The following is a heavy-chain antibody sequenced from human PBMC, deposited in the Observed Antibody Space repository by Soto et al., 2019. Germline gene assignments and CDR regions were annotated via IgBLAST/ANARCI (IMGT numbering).Heavy chain of an antibody. D-gene: IGHD4-17*01. Sequence: QVTLKESGPVLVKPTETLTLTCSVSGFSLTNGRMGVSWIRQPPGKALEWLAHFFSDAERSYSTSMQSRLNMYKDSSGSQVVLTMTNMSPADTATYFCARIDGDYNYYGLHFWGHGIAVTVSS. CDR3: ARIDGDYNYYGLHF. CDR2: FFSDAER. CDR1: GFSLTNGRMG. V-gene: IGHV2-26*01. J-gene: IGHJ6*02.